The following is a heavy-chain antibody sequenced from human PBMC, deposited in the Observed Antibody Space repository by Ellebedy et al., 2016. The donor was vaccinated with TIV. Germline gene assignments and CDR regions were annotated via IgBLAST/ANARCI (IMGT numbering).Heavy chain of an antibody. D-gene: IGHD3-3*01. V-gene: IGHV4-59*01. Sequence: SETLSLTCTVSGGSISNDSWNWIRQPPGKGLEWLGSVFYSGSTYYNPPLRSQVTISVDTSKNQFSMKLGSVTAADKAVYFCARGSTSLFAVPDAFDIWGQGTLVTVSS. J-gene: IGHJ4*02. CDR2: VFYSGST. CDR1: GGSISNDS. CDR3: ARGSTSLFAVPDAFDI.